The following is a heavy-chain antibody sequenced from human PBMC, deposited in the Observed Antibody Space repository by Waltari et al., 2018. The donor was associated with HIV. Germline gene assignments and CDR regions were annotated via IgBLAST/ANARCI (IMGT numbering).Heavy chain of an antibody. Sequence: EVQLLESGGGLVQPGGSLRLSCAASGFTFSSYAMTWVRQAPGKGLEWVSAITGSGGTTYHADTVKGRFTISRDNSKNTLYLQRNSLRAEDTAVYYCASRYDSDAFDIWGQGTMVTVSS. CDR2: ITGSGGTT. J-gene: IGHJ3*02. D-gene: IGHD2-2*01. CDR3: ASRYDSDAFDI. CDR1: GFTFSSYA. V-gene: IGHV3-23*01.